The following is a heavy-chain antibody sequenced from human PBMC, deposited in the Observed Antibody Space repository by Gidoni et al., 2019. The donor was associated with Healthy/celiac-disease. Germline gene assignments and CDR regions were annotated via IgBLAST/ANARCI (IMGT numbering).Heavy chain of an antibody. CDR1: GFTFDDYT. Sequence: EVQLVESGGVVVQPGGSLRLSCAASGFTFDDYTMYWVRQAPGKGLEWVSLISWDGGSTYYADSVKGRFTISRDNSKNSLYLQMNSLRTEDTALYYCAKDIDGSSSRFGGMDVWGQGTTVTVSS. D-gene: IGHD6-6*01. J-gene: IGHJ6*02. V-gene: IGHV3-43*01. CDR2: ISWDGGST. CDR3: AKDIDGSSSRFGGMDV.